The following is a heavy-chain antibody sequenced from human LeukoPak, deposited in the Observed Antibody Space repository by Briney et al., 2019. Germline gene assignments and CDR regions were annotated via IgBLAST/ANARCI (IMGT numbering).Heavy chain of an antibody. J-gene: IGHJ6*02. CDR2: ISGSGGST. V-gene: IGHV3-23*01. CDR3: AKLGTMIVGYGMDV. Sequence: PGGSLRLSCAASGFTFSSYAMSWVRQAPGKGLEWVSAISGSGGSTYYADSVQGRFTISRDNSKNTLYLQMNSLRAEDTAVYYCAKLGTMIVGYGMDVWGQGTTVNVSS. D-gene: IGHD3-22*01. CDR1: GFTFSSYA.